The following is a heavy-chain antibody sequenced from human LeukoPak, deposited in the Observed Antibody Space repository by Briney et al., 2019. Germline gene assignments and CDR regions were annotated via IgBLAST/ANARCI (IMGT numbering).Heavy chain of an antibody. CDR1: RFTFSNYI. CDR2: ISGGGGNT. D-gene: IGHD3-10*01. Sequence: SGGSLRLSCAASRFTFSNYIMSWVRQAPGEGLEWVSPISGGGGNTYYADSVKGRFTISRDNSKNTLYLQMNSLRAADTAVYYCAREAPMVRGFITIDFWGQGTLVTVSS. V-gene: IGHV3-23*01. J-gene: IGHJ4*02. CDR3: AREAPMVRGFITIDF.